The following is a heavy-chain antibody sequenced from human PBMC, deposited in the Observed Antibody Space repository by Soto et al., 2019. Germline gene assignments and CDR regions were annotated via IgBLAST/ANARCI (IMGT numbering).Heavy chain of an antibody. Sequence: DVQLVKSGGGLIQPGGSLRLSCAASGITATNGHMSWVRQAPGKGLEWVSVIYSDDNTYYADSVKGRFTISRDTSKNTVYLQMNSLRADDTAVYYCARDWNGDKYFDFWDQGSLVTVSS. V-gene: IGHV3-53*01. J-gene: IGHJ4*02. CDR1: GITATNGH. CDR2: IYSDDNT. D-gene: IGHD4-17*01. CDR3: ARDWNGDKYFDF.